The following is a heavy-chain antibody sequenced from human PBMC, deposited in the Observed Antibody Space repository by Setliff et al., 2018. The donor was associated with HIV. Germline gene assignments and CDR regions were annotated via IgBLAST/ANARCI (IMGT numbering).Heavy chain of an antibody. J-gene: IGHJ4*01. CDR1: GYTFTNYY. Sequence: ASVKVSCKASGYTFTNYYMHWVRQAPGQGLEWMGWINPNSGGTNYAQKFQGRVTMTRDTSISTAYMELSRLRSDDTAVYYCARTLPQYTNLFDYWGQEPWSPSPQ. CDR2: INPNSGGT. CDR3: ARTLPQYTNLFDY. V-gene: IGHV1-2*02. D-gene: IGHD5-18*01.